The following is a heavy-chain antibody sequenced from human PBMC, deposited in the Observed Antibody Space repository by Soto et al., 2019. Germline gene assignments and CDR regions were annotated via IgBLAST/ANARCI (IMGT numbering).Heavy chain of an antibody. CDR2: IYYSGST. CDR1: GGSISSSSYY. J-gene: IGHJ4*02. Sequence: QLQLQESGPGLVKPSETLSLTCTVSGGSISSSSYYWGWIRQPPGKGLEWIGNIYYSGSTYYNPSLKSRVTIHVDTSKNQFSLKLSSVTAADTAVYYCARDDYVWGSYSYWGQGTLVTVSS. CDR3: ARDDYVWGSYSY. V-gene: IGHV4-39*02. D-gene: IGHD3-16*01.